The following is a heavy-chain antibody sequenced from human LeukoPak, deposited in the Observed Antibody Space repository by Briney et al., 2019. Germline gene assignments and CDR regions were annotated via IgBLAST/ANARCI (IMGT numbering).Heavy chain of an antibody. CDR3: ARTPMGIAVAGTYFQH. Sequence: PGGSLRLSCAASGFTFSSYEMNWVRQAPGKGLEWVSYISSSGSTIYYADSVKGRFTISRDNAKNSQYLQMNSLRAEDTAVYYCARTPMGIAVAGTYFQHWGQGTLVTVSS. CDR1: GFTFSSYE. J-gene: IGHJ1*01. CDR2: ISSSGSTI. D-gene: IGHD6-19*01. V-gene: IGHV3-48*03.